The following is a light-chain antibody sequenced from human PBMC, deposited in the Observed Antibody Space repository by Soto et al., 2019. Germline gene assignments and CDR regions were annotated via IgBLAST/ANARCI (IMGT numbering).Light chain of an antibody. CDR1: SSDVGGYNY. V-gene: IGLV2-14*01. CDR2: EVS. J-gene: IGLJ3*02. Sequence: QSALTQPASVSGSPGQSITISCTGTSSDVGGYNYVSWYQQHPGNAPKLMIYEVSNRPSGISNRFSGSKSGNTASLTISGLQAEDEADYYCSSYTSSSTWVFGGGTKPTVL. CDR3: SSYTSSSTWV.